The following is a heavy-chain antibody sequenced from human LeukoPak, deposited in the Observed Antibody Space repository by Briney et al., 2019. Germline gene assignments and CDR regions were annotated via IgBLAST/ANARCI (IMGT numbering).Heavy chain of an antibody. CDR3: ARRRDVYSYGRPWGSAFDI. V-gene: IGHV4-59*08. D-gene: IGHD5-18*01. CDR2: IYYSGST. Sequence: SETLSLTCTVSGGSISSYYWSWIRQPPGKGLEWIGYIYYSGSTNYNPSLKSRVTISVDTSKNQFSLKLSSVTAADTAVYYCARRRDVYSYGRPWGSAFDIWGQGTMVTVSS. CDR1: GGSISSYY. J-gene: IGHJ3*02.